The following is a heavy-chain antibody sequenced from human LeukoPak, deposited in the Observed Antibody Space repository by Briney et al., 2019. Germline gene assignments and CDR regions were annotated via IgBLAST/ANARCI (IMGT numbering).Heavy chain of an antibody. J-gene: IGHJ6*04. V-gene: IGHV3-48*03. CDR1: GFTFSSYE. Sequence: GGSLRLSCAASGFTFSSYEVNWVRQAPGKGLEWVSDISSSGSTIYYADSVKGRFTISRDNAKNSLYLQMNSLRVDDTAVYYCAREGGGVRPYYYYNGMDVWGKGTTVTVSS. D-gene: IGHD3-16*01. CDR3: AREGGGVRPYYYYNGMDV. CDR2: ISSSGSTI.